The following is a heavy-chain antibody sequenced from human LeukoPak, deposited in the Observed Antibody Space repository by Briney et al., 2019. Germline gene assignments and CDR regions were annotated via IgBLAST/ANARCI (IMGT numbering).Heavy chain of an antibody. Sequence: GGSLRLSCVASGFTFSSYDMHWVRQATGKGLEWVSAIGTAGDTYYPGSVKGRFTISRENAKNSLYLQMNSLRAGDTAVYYCARGGSSWPYYYYGMDVWGQGTTVTVSS. D-gene: IGHD6-13*01. CDR1: GFTFSSYD. CDR3: ARGGSSWPYYYYGMDV. CDR2: IGTAGDT. J-gene: IGHJ6*02. V-gene: IGHV3-13*01.